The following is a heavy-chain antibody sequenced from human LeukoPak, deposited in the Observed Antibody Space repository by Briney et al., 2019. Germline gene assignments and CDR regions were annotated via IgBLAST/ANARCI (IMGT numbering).Heavy chain of an antibody. D-gene: IGHD3-10*01. Sequence: GRSLRLSCAASGFNFRSYSMNWVRQAPGKGLKWVSSISSSSGYINYADSVKGRFAISRDNAKNSLYLQMNSLRAEDTAVYYCAKYYGSGSYGGYYFDYWGQGTLVTVSS. CDR1: GFNFRSYS. CDR3: AKYYGSGSYGGYYFDY. V-gene: IGHV3-21*01. J-gene: IGHJ4*02. CDR2: ISSSSGYI.